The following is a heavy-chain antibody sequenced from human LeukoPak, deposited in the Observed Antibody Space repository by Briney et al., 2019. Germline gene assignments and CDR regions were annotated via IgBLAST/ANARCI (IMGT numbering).Heavy chain of an antibody. CDR1: GFTFSSYA. CDR2: ISYDGSNK. Sequence: PRGSLRLSCAASGFTFSSYAMHWVRQAPGKGLEWVAVISYDGSNKYYADSVKGRFTISRDNSKNTLYLQMNSLRAEDTAVYYCARDRRFLEWLFDDYYFDYWGQGTLVTVSS. J-gene: IGHJ4*02. V-gene: IGHV3-30*04. CDR3: ARDRRFLEWLFDDYYFDY. D-gene: IGHD3-3*01.